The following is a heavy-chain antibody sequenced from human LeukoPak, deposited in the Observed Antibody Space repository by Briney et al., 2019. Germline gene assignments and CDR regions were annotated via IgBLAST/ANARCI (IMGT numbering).Heavy chain of an antibody. V-gene: IGHV3-11*04. CDR3: ARDPRTVRI. J-gene: IGHJ4*02. CDR1: GFTFNDNY. D-gene: IGHD1-1*01. Sequence: GGSLRLSCAASGFTFNDNYMTWVPHAPGKGLEWLSYISGNGGVIQYADSVKGRFTISRDNAKNLLYLQMDSLRVEDTAIYYCARDPRTVRIWGQGTLVTVSS. CDR2: ISGNGGVI.